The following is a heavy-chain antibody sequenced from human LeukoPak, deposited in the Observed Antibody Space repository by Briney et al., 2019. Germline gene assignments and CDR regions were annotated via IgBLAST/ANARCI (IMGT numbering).Heavy chain of an antibody. J-gene: IGHJ4*02. CDR1: GYTFTCYY. CDR2: SNPNTGAT. Sequence: ASVKVSCKPSGYTFTCYYLHWVRQAPGQGLEWMGWSNPNTGATIYAEKFQGRVTMTRDTSIDTAYMEMRSLRSDDTAVYYCARDRVGSGWPRPWYFEFWGQGTLITVSS. D-gene: IGHD6-19*01. V-gene: IGHV1-2*02. CDR3: ARDRVGSGWPRPWYFEF.